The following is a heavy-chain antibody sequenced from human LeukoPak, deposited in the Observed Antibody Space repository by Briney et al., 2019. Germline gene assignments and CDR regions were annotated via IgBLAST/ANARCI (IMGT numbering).Heavy chain of an antibody. CDR2: IIPILGIA. CDR1: GGTFSSYA. V-gene: IGHV1-69*04. J-gene: IGHJ6*02. Sequence: SVKVSCKASGGTFSSYAISWVRQAPGQGLEWMGRIIPILGIANYAQKFQGRVTMTRDTSTSTVYMELSSLRSEDTAVYYCARSAAETRWYGDYYYGMDVWGQGTTVTVSS. D-gene: IGHD6-13*01. CDR3: ARSAAETRWYGDYYYGMDV.